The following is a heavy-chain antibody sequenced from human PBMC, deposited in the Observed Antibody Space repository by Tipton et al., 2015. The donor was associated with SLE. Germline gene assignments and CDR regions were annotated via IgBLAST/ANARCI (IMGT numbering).Heavy chain of an antibody. CDR1: GGSISGHY. CDR3: ARGTAYDSS. D-gene: IGHD3-22*01. J-gene: IGHJ4*02. CDR2: IYYTGST. Sequence: TLSLTCTVSGGSISGHYWSWIRQPPGKGLEWIGYIYYTGSTNYNPSLKSRVTMSIDASKNQFSLKLSSVTAADTAVYYCARGTAYDSSWGQGTLVTVSS. V-gene: IGHV4-59*11.